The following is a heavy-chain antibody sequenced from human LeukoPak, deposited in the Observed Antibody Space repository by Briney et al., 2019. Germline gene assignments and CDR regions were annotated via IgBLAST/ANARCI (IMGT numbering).Heavy chain of an antibody. Sequence: GASVKVSCKASGYTLTSYYMHWVRQAPGQGLEWMGLINPSGSSTSYAQKFQGRLSLTRDMSTSTDYMELSSLRSEDTAVYYCASDNSVGDTAWWFDPWGQGTLVTVSS. J-gene: IGHJ5*02. D-gene: IGHD1-26*01. CDR3: ASDNSVGDTAWWFDP. V-gene: IGHV1-46*01. CDR2: INPSGSST. CDR1: GYTLTSYY.